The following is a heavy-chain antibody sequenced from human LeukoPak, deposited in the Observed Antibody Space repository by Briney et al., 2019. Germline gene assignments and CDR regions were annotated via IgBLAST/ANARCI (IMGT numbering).Heavy chain of an antibody. D-gene: IGHD3-16*01. J-gene: IGHJ4*02. Sequence: GESLKISCKASGYSFSSYWIGWVRQMPGKGPEWMVIIYPGDSEIKYSPSFEGQVTISADKSNSTPYLQWSSLKASDTAMYYCARRSSSGGYYFDYWGQGTLVTVSS. V-gene: IGHV5-51*01. CDR3: ARRSSSGGYYFDY. CDR2: IYPGDSEI. CDR1: GYSFSSYW.